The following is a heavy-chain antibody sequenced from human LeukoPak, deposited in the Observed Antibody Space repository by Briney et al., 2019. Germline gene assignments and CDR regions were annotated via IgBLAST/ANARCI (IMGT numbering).Heavy chain of an antibody. D-gene: IGHD3-22*01. CDR2: INPNSGGT. Sequence: ASVKVSFTASGYTFTGYYMHWVRQAPGQGLEWMGWINPNSGGTNYAQKFQGRVTMTTDTSTSTAYMELRSLRSDDTAVYYCARPLYYYDSSGYGLGFDYWGQGTLVTVSS. CDR1: GYTFTGYY. CDR3: ARPLYYYDSSGYGLGFDY. V-gene: IGHV1-2*02. J-gene: IGHJ4*02.